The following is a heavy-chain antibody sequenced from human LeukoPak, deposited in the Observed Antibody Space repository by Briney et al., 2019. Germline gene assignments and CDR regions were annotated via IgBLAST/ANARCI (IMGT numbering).Heavy chain of an antibody. CDR1: GGSISSHY. D-gene: IGHD3-3*01. Sequence: SETLSLTCTVSGGSISSHYWSWIRQPPGKGLEWIGQIYHSGTTNYNPSLKSRVTISVDTSKNQFSLKLTSVTTADTAVYYCARAYDDDYYYYMDVWGNGTTVTVSS. J-gene: IGHJ6*03. V-gene: IGHV4-59*11. CDR3: ARAYDDDYYYYMDV. CDR2: IYHSGTT.